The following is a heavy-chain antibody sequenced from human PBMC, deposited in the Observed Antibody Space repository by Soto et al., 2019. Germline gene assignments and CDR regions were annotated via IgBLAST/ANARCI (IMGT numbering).Heavy chain of an antibody. D-gene: IGHD2-2*01. V-gene: IGHV1-8*01. CDR2: MNPNSGNT. J-gene: IGHJ6*03. CDR3: ARGLRGYCSSTSCYLYYYYYYMDV. Sequence: ASVKVSFKASGYTFTSYDINWVRQATGQGLEWMGWMNPNSGNTGYAQKFQGRVTMTRNTSISTAYMELSSLRSEDTAVYYCARGLRGYCSSTSCYLYYYYYYMDVWGKGTTVTVSS. CDR1: GYTFTSYD.